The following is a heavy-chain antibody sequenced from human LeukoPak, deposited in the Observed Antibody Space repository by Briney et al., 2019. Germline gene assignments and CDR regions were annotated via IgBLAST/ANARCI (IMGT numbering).Heavy chain of an antibody. CDR1: GGTFSSYA. CDR3: ARPGRYHGIAAAGVYFDY. V-gene: IGHV1-69*04. J-gene: IGHJ4*02. D-gene: IGHD6-13*01. Sequence: GASVKVSCKASGGTFSSYAISWVRQAPGQGLEWMGRIIPILGIANYAQKFQGRVTITADKSTSTAYMELSSLRSEDTAVYYCARPGRYHGIAAAGVYFDYWGQGTLVTVSS. CDR2: IIPILGIA.